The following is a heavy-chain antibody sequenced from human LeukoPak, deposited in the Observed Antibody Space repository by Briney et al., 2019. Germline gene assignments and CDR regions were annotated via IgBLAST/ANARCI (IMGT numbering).Heavy chain of an antibody. J-gene: IGHJ4*02. CDR2: IYSSGST. Sequence: SETLSLTCTVSGGSISSGNYYWSWIRQPAGKGLEWIGRIYSSGSTNYNPSFKSRVTISVDTSKNQFSLKLSSVTAADTAVYYCARAKRGLQLWFPTKSMYYFDYWGQGTLVTVSS. V-gene: IGHV4-61*02. CDR3: ARAKRGLQLWFPTKSMYYFDY. D-gene: IGHD5-18*01. CDR1: GGSISSGNYY.